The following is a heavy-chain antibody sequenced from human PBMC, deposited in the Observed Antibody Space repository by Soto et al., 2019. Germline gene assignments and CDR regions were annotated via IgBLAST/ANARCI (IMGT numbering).Heavy chain of an antibody. CDR2: ISYDGSNK. Sequence: QVQLVESGGGVVQPGRSLRLSCAASGFTFSSYGMHWVRQAPGKGLEWVAVISYDGSNKYYADSVKGRFTISRDNSKNTLYLQMNSLIAEDTAVYYCARDSSGFDYWGQGTLVTVSS. J-gene: IGHJ4*02. D-gene: IGHD6-19*01. V-gene: IGHV3-30*03. CDR1: GFTFSSYG. CDR3: ARDSSGFDY.